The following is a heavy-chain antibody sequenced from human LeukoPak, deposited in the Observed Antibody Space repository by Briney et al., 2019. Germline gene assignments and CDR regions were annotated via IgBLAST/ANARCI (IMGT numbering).Heavy chain of an antibody. CDR3: ARDKRRGGGSYSSSWSRGFDY. J-gene: IGHJ4*02. D-gene: IGHD6-13*01. V-gene: IGHV4-34*01. CDR1: GGSFSGYY. CDR2: INHSGST. Sequence: SETLSLTCAVYGGSFSGYYWSWIRQPPGKGLEWIGEINHSGSTNYNPSLKSRVTISVDTSKNQFSLKLSSVTAADTAVYYCARDKRRGGGSYSSSWSRGFDYWGQGTLVTVSS.